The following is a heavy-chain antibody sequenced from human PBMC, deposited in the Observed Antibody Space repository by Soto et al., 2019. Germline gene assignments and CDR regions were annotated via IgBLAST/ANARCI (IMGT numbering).Heavy chain of an antibody. CDR2: INAGNGNT. CDR3: ARVRLDCSSTSCYEGRVMDG. V-gene: IGHV1-3*01. D-gene: IGHD2-2*01. CDR1: GYTFTSYA. Sequence: ASVKVSCKASGYTFTSYAMHWVRQAPGQRLEWMGWINAGNGNTKYSQKFQGRVTITRDTSASTAYMELSSLRSEDTAVYYCARVRLDCSSTSCYEGRVMDGWGQGTTVTVSS. J-gene: IGHJ6*02.